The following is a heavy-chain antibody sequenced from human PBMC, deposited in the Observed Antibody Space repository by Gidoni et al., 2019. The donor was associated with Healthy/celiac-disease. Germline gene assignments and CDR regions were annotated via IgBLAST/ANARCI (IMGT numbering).Heavy chain of an antibody. D-gene: IGHD2-21*02. J-gene: IGHJ3*02. CDR3: AKDARGGGDSDDAFDI. CDR1: GFPFRSYS. V-gene: IGHV3-21*01. CDR2: ISSSSSYR. Sequence: EVQLVESGGGLVKPGGSLRLACAASGFPFRSYSISWVREAPVKGLEWVSSISSSSSYRYYADSVKGRFTISRDNAKNSLYLQMNSLRVDDTAVYYCAKDARGGGDSDDAFDIWGQGTMVTVSS.